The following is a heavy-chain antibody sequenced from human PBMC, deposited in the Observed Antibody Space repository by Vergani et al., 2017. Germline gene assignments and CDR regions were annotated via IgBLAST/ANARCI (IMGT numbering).Heavy chain of an antibody. J-gene: IGHJ4*02. CDR3: ARQXPGSGWSPGDFDD. CDR1: ADSISSGSYY. D-gene: IGHD6-19*01. CDR2: IYYSGLP. Sequence: QLQLQQSGPGLVKPSETLFLTCTVSADSISSGSYYWGWIRQPPGKSLGWIGSIYYSGLPYYNPSLKSRVAISVDTSKNQFSLKVTSVTAADTAVYFCARQXPGSGWSPGDFDDWGQGILVTVSS. V-gene: IGHV4-39*01.